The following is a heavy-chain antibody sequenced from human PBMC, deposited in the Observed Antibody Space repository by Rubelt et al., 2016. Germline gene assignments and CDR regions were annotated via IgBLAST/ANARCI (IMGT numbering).Heavy chain of an antibody. V-gene: IGHV4-59*01. Sequence: QVQLQESGPGLVKPSVTLSLTCTVSGGSISSYYWSWIRQPPGKGLEWIGYIYYSGSTNYNPSLKSGVTISGDTSKIQFALKLSSVTAADTAVYYCARDRRDGYNSAYFQHWGQGTLVTVSS. CDR3: ARDRRDGYNSAYFQH. CDR2: IYYSGST. J-gene: IGHJ1*01. D-gene: IGHD5-24*01. CDR1: GGSISSYY.